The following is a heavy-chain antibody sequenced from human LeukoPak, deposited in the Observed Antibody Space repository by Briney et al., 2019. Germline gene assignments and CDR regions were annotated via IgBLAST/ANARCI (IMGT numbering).Heavy chain of an antibody. CDR3: ARGGFDWLSPHDAFDI. J-gene: IGHJ3*02. D-gene: IGHD3-9*01. CDR2: INPNSGGT. Sequence: ASVKVSCKASGYTFTGYYMHWVRQAPGQGLEWMGWINPNSGGTNYAQKFQGRVTMTRDTSISTAYMELSRLRSDDTAVYYCARGGFDWLSPHDAFDIWGQGTMVTVSS. V-gene: IGHV1-2*02. CDR1: GYTFTGYY.